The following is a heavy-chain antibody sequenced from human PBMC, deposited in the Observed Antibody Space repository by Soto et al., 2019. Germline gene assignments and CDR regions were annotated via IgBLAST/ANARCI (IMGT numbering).Heavy chain of an antibody. CDR3: ARHRTIAAAENYFDY. V-gene: IGHV5-51*01. Sequence: GESLKISCKASGYSFSNFWIGWVRQMPGKGLEWMGIIYPGDSDTRYSPSFQGQVTISADKSISTAYLQWSSLKASDTAMYYCARHRTIAAAENYFDYWGQGTLVTVSS. CDR2: IYPGDSDT. J-gene: IGHJ4*02. CDR1: GYSFSNFW. D-gene: IGHD6-13*01.